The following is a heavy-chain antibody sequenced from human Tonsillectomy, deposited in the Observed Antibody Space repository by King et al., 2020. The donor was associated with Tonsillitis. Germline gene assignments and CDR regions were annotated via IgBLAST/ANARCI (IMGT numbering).Heavy chain of an antibody. Sequence: ITLKESGPTLVKPTQTLTLTCTFSGFSLSTSGVGVGWIRQPPGKALEWLALIYWDDDKRYSPSLKSRLPSTKATSKNPVVLTMTNMDPVDTATYYCARRGGTYWPYDYWGQGTLVTVSS. V-gene: IGHV2-5*02. J-gene: IGHJ4*02. CDR3: ARRGGTYWPYDY. D-gene: IGHD1-26*01. CDR2: IYWDDDK. CDR1: GFSLSTSGVG.